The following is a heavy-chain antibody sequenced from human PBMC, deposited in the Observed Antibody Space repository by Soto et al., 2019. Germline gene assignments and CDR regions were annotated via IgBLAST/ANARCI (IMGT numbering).Heavy chain of an antibody. CDR2: INAGNGNT. CDR3: ARAVAVPADLDY. V-gene: IGHV1-3*05. CDR1: GYTFTGYA. J-gene: IGHJ4*02. Sequence: QVQLEQSGAEEKKPGASVKVSCKASGYTFTGYAMHWVRQAPGQRLEWMGWINAGNGNTKYSQKFQGRVTITRDTSASTAYMELSSLRSEDTAVYYCARAVAVPADLDYWGQGTLVTVSS. D-gene: IGHD6-19*01.